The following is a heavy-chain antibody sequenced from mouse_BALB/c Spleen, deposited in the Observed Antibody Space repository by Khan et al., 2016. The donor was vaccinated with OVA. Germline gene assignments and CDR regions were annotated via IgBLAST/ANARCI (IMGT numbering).Heavy chain of an antibody. V-gene: IGHV3-2*02. CDR1: GYSITSDYA. J-gene: IGHJ4*01. CDR3: ARDGSRYNYAMDY. D-gene: IGHD2-3*01. Sequence: VQESGPGLVKPSQSLSLTCTVTGYSITSDYAWNWIRQFPGNKLEWMGYISSSGSTNYNPALKSRISITRDTSKNQFFLQLNSVTTEDTATYYCARDGSRYNYAMDYWGQGTSVTVSS. CDR2: ISSSGST.